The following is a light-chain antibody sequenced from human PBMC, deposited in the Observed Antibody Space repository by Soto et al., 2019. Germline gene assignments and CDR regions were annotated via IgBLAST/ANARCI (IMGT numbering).Light chain of an antibody. CDR1: QSVSSSY. CDR3: QQYGSSPPYT. V-gene: IGKV3-20*01. Sequence: EIVLTQSPGTLSLSPGERATLSCRASQSVSSSYLAGYQQKPGQAPRLLIYGASSRATGIPDRFSGSGSGTDFTLNISRLEPEDFAVYYCQQYGSSPPYTFGQGTKLEIK. CDR2: GAS. J-gene: IGKJ2*01.